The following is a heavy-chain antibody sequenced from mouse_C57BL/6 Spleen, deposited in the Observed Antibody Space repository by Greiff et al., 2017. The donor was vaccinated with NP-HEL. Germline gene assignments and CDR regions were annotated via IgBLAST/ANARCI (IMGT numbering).Heavy chain of an antibody. J-gene: IGHJ1*03. CDR3: ARDDGYLWYFDV. D-gene: IGHD2-3*01. CDR1: GFTFSDYY. V-gene: IGHV5-16*01. CDR2: INYDGSST. Sequence: EVKVVESEGGLVQPGSSMKLSCTASGFTFSDYYMAWVRQVPEKGLEWVANINYDGSSTYYLDSLKSRFIISRDNAKNILYLQMSSLKSEDTATYYCARDDGYLWYFDVWGTGTTVTVSS.